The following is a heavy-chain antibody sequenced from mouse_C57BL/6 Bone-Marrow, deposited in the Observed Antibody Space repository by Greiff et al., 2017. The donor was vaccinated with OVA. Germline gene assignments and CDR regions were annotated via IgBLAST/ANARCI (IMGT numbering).Heavy chain of an antibody. J-gene: IGHJ2*01. D-gene: IGHD1-1*01. CDR1: GYTFTDYY. CDR2: INPNNGGT. CDR3: ARSSFITTVVATGFDY. Sequence: EVQLQQSGPELVKPGASVKISCKASGYTFTDYYMNWVKQSHGKSLEWIGDINPNNGGTSYNQKFKGKATLTVDKSSSTAYMELRSLTSEDSAVYYCARSSFITTVVATGFDYWGQGTTLTVSS. V-gene: IGHV1-26*01.